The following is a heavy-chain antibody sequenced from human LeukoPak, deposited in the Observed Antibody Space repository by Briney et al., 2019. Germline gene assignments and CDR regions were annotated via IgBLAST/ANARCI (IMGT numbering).Heavy chain of an antibody. CDR1: GFTFSSYE. CDR3: ANQDSTEYSYYFDF. J-gene: IGHJ4*02. Sequence: PGGSLRLSCAASGFTFSSYEMNWVRQAPGKGLEWVSAISGSGGSTYYADSVKGRFTISRDNSKNTLYLQMNSLRAEDTAVYYCANQDSTEYSYYFDFWGQGTLVTVSS. D-gene: IGHD2/OR15-2a*01. V-gene: IGHV3-23*01. CDR2: ISGSGGST.